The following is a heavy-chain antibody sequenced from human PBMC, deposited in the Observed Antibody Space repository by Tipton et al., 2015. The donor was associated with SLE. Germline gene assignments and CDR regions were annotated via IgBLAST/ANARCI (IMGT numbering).Heavy chain of an antibody. CDR2: IYFSGNT. V-gene: IGHV4-39*01. CDR3: ARAHEPGFDC. D-gene: IGHD1-14*01. J-gene: IGHJ4*02. CDR1: GGSISGSSSYY. Sequence: TLSLTCTVSGGSISGSSSYYWAWIRQPSGKGLEWIGSIYFSGNTYYNPSLKGRVTISVDTSKNQFSLKLNSVTAADTAMYYCARAHEPGFDCWGQGTLVTVSS.